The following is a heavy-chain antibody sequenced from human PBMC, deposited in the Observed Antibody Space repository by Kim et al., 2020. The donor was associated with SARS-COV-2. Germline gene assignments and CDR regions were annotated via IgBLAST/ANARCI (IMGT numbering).Heavy chain of an antibody. V-gene: IGHV3-30*02. Sequence: ADSVKGRVTISRDNSKNTLYLQMNSLRAEDTAVYYCAKALSPSIFARFDPWRQRTLVTVSA. D-gene: IGHD3-3*01. J-gene: IGHJ5*02. CDR3: AKALSPSIFARFDP.